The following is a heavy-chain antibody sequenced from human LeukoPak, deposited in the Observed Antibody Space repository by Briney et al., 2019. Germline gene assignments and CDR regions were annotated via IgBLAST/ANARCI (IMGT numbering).Heavy chain of an antibody. CDR1: GGSITSSSYY. CDR3: ARAREDILTGYYWSGWFDP. CDR2: IYYSGST. J-gene: IGHJ5*02. V-gene: IGHV4-61*05. Sequence: PSETLSLTCTVSGGSITSSSYYWGWIRQPPGKGLEWIGYIYYSGSTNYNPSLKSRVTISVDTSKNQFSLKLSSVTAADTAVYYCARAREDILTGYYWSGWFDPWGQGTLVTVSS. D-gene: IGHD3-9*01.